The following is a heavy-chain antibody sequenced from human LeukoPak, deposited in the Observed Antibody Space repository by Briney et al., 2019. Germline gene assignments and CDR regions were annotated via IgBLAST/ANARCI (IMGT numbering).Heavy chain of an antibody. Sequence: ASVKVSCKVSGYTLTELSMHWVRQAPGQGLEWMGIINPSGGSTSYAQKFQGRVTMTRDTSTSTVYMELSSLRSEDTAVYYCARDLSAGFIVGATSSPGYFDYWGQGTLVTVSS. J-gene: IGHJ4*02. D-gene: IGHD1-26*01. CDR3: ARDLSAGFIVGATSSPGYFDY. V-gene: IGHV1-46*01. CDR1: GYTLTELS. CDR2: INPSGGST.